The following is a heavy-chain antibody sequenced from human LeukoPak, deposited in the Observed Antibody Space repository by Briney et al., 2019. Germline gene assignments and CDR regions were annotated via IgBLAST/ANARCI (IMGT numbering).Heavy chain of an antibody. V-gene: IGHV4-59*08. Sequence: SETLSLTCTVSGDSISSSYWSWIRQPPGKGLEWIGYIYYSGSTNYNPSLKSRVTISVDTSKNQFSLKLSSVTAADTAVYYCASFDYWGQGTLVTVSS. J-gene: IGHJ4*02. CDR1: GDSISSSY. CDR2: IYYSGST. CDR3: ASFDY.